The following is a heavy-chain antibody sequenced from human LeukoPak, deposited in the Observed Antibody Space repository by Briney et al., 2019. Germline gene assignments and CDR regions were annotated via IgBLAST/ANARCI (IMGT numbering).Heavy chain of an antibody. CDR2: IYYSGNT. V-gene: IGHV4-39*01. J-gene: IGHJ4*02. D-gene: IGHD6-19*01. CDR1: GGSISSSSYY. Sequence: PSETLSLTCTVSGGSISSSSYYWGWIRQPPGKGLEWIGSIYYSGNTYYNPSVKSRATISRDTSKNQFSLKLTSVTAADTAVYYCARQEGTYGGGWYYVDYGGQGPLVTVSS. CDR3: ARQEGTYGGGWYYVDY.